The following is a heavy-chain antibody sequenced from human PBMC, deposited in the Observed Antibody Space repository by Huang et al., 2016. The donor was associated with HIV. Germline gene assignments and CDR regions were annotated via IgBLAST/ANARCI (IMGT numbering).Heavy chain of an antibody. V-gene: IGHV4-34*01. Sequence: QQQLQQWGAGLLKPSETLSLTCAVYGGSFTNYYWGWILQPQGKGLEWIGEINNGGGTQYSPSLQSRVTLSLDTSKNQVSLKLTSGSAADTAVYYCVRGPRYVSADWYARLRNYWFFDLWGRGSLVSVSS. CDR2: INNGGGT. D-gene: IGHD3-9*01. CDR3: VRGPRYVSADWYARLRNYWFFDL. J-gene: IGHJ2*01. CDR1: GGSFTNYY.